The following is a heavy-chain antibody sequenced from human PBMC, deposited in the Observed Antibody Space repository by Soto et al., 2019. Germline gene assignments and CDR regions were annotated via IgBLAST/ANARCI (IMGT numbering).Heavy chain of an antibody. V-gene: IGHV4-31*03. D-gene: IGHD5-12*01. Sequence: QVQLQESGPGLVKPSQTLSLTCTVSGGSISSGGYYWSWIRQHPGKGLEWIGYIYYSGSTDYNPSLKSRVTISVDTSKNQFSLKLSSVTAADTAVYYCARGEMATPREFDYWGQGTLVTVSS. CDR1: GGSISSGGYY. J-gene: IGHJ4*02. CDR2: IYYSGST. CDR3: ARGEMATPREFDY.